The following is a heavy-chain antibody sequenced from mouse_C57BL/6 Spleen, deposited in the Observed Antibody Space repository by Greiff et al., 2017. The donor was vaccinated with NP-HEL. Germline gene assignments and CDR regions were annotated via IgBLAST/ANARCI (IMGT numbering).Heavy chain of an antibody. Sequence: QVQLQQPGAELVKPGASVKLSCKASGYTFTSYWITWVKQRPGQGLEWIGDIYPGSGSTNYNEKFKSKATLTVDTSSSTAYMQLSSLTSEDCAVYYCARKRGQGEGYDVYYAMDYWGQGTSVTVSS. V-gene: IGHV1-55*01. CDR1: GYTFTSYW. CDR3: ARKRGQGEGYDVYYAMDY. D-gene: IGHD2-2*01. J-gene: IGHJ4*01. CDR2: IYPGSGST.